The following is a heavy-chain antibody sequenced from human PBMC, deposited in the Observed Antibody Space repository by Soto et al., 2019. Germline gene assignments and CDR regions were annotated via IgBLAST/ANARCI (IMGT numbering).Heavy chain of an antibody. CDR3: VRQGIDYLHGLVDV. Sequence: QVQLQQSGPRLVKPSETLSLTCTVSSGPDRSHNWGWIRQPPGRGLEWIGYVYYTGDTAYNPSLRGRFTISPATPSNDIPLPLNSVPAADTAVYYCVRQGIDYLHGLVDVWGQGTTVSVSS. V-gene: IGHV4-59*08. CDR2: VYYTGDT. D-gene: IGHD4-17*01. CDR1: SGPDRSHN. J-gene: IGHJ6*02.